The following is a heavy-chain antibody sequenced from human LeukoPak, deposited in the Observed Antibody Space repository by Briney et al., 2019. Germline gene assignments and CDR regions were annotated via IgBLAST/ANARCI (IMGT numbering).Heavy chain of an antibody. V-gene: IGHV4-4*02. CDR3: ARGPTRYYFDC. Sequence: SGTLSLTCAVSSGSINSNWWSWVRQPPGKRLEWIGEIYHSGSTNYNPTLKSRVTISVDTSKNQFSLGLSSVTAADTAVYYCARGPTRYYFDCWGQGTLVTVSS. CDR1: SGSINSNW. D-gene: IGHD4-17*01. J-gene: IGHJ4*02. CDR2: IYHSGST.